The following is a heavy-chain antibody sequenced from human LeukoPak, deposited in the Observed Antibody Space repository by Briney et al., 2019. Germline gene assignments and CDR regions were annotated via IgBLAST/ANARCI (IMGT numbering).Heavy chain of an antibody. Sequence: GGSLRLSCAASGFTFSTYAMSWVRQAPGKGLEWVGRLKSKKAGGTTDYAAPVKGRFTISRDDSKDTLYLQMNNLKTEDTAVYFCTTDDYYEKTPVDFDSFDIWGQGTMVTVSS. V-gene: IGHV3-15*01. D-gene: IGHD3-16*01. CDR1: GFTFSTYA. J-gene: IGHJ3*02. CDR3: TTDDYYEKTPVDFDSFDI. CDR2: LKSKKAGGTT.